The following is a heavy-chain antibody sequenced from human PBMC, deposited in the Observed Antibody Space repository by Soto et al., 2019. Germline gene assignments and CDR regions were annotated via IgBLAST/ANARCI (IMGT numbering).Heavy chain of an antibody. V-gene: IGHV4-39*01. J-gene: IGHJ6*02. CDR3: RSSSRYSTDV. D-gene: IGHD6-13*01. Sequence: QLQLQESGPGLVKPSETLSLSCTVSGGSITSCFYWGWIRQPPGKGLEWIGSIYGTGNTYYNPSLKGRVTISADTSKNQFSLTLISVTAADTAVYYCRSSSRYSTDVWGQGATVTVSS. CDR2: IYGTGNT. CDR1: GGSITSCFY.